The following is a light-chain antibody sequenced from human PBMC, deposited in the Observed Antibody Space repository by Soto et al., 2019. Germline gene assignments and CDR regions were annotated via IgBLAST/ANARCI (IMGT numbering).Light chain of an antibody. Sequence: EIVLTQPPGTLSLSPGERANLSCRASQSVSTYLAWYQQKPGQAPRLFIYDASNRATGIPARFSGSGSGTDFTLTISSLEPEDFAVYYCQQRSKWPITFGQGPRLEIK. CDR2: DAS. CDR3: QQRSKWPIT. V-gene: IGKV3-11*01. CDR1: QSVSTY. J-gene: IGKJ5*01.